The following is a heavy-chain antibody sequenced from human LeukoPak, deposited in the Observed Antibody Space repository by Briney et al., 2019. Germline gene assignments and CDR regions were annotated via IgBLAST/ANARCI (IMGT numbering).Heavy chain of an antibody. V-gene: IGHV4-39*01. J-gene: IGHJ4*02. Sequence: SETLSLTCTVSGGSISSSSYYWGWIRQPPGKGLEWIGSIYYSGGTYYNPSLKSRVTISVDTSKNQFSLKLSSVTAADTAVYYCARLGRGLLDYWGQGTLVTVSS. CDR1: GGSISSSSYY. CDR2: IYYSGGT. D-gene: IGHD1-26*01. CDR3: ARLGRGLLDY.